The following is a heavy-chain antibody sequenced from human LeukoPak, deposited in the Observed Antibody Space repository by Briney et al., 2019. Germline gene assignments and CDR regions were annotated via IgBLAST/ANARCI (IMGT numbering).Heavy chain of an antibody. CDR2: INAGNGNT. CDR3: ARSFCSGGSCYSGFDY. CDR1: GYTFTSYA. D-gene: IGHD2-15*01. V-gene: IGHV1-3*01. J-gene: IGHJ4*02. Sequence: EASVKVSCKASGYTFTSYAMHWVRQAPGQRLEWMGWINAGNGNTKYSQKFQGRVTITRDTSASTAYTELSSLRSEDTAVYCCARSFCSGGSCYSGFDYWGQGTLVTVSS.